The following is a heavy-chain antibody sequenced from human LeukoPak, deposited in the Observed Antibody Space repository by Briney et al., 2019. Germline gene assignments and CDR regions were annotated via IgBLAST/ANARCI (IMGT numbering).Heavy chain of an antibody. CDR3: ALGYKYGHLFDY. CDR2: LYTAGDT. Sequence: GGSLRLSCAASGFSVNNKYVAWVRQAPGKGLEWVSVLYTAGDTYYADSVKGRFTISRDNSKDTLSLQMHSLRPEDTAVYYCALGYKYGHLFDYWGQGTLVTVSS. CDR1: GFSVNNKY. J-gene: IGHJ4*02. V-gene: IGHV3-53*01. D-gene: IGHD5-18*01.